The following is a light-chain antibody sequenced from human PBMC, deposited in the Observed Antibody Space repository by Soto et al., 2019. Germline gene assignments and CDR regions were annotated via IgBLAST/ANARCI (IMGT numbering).Light chain of an antibody. V-gene: IGKV3-20*01. CDR1: QSVRDSH. J-gene: IGKJ1*01. CDR2: ETS. Sequence: EIVLTQSPGTLSLSPGERATLSCTATQSVRDSHLAWYQQKPGQAPSLLIYETSSRATGIPDRFRGSGSGTEFALTITRVEPEDVAMYFCQQYGSSPGTFGQGTKVDIK. CDR3: QQYGSSPGT.